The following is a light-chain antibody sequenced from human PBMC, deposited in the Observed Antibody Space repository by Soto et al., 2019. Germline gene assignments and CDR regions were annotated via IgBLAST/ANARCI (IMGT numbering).Light chain of an antibody. CDR1: QSVVYSDGIAY. V-gene: IGKV2-30*01. Sequence: DVVMTQSPLSLPVTLGQPASISCRSSQSVVYSDGIAYLTWFQQRPGQSPRRLIYRVSNRDAGVPERFSGSGSGTDFTLKISRVEGDDVGVCYCMPGTNSPPTFSRGTNVDIK. CDR2: RVS. J-gene: IGKJ1*01. CDR3: MPGTNSPPT.